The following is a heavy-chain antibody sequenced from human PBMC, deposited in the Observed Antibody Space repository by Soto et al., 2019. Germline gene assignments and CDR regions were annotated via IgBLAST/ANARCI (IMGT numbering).Heavy chain of an antibody. J-gene: IGHJ4*02. Sequence: SVKVSCKASGGTFSSYAISWVRQAPGQGLEWMGGIIPIFGTANYAQKFQGRVTITADESTSTAYMELSSLRSEDTAVYYCAGGYYDSSGYSSFDYWGQGTLVTVYS. CDR3: AGGYYDSSGYSSFDY. CDR2: IIPIFGTA. V-gene: IGHV1-69*13. D-gene: IGHD3-22*01. CDR1: GGTFSSYA.